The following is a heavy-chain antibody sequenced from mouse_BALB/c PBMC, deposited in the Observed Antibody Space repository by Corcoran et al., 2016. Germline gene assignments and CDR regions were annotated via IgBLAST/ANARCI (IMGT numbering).Heavy chain of an antibody. CDR1: GFNIKDTY. Sequence: EVQLQQSGAELVKPGASVKLSCTASGFNIKDTYMHWVKQRPEQGLEWIGRIDPANGNTKYDPKFQSKATITADTSSNTAYLQLSSLTSEDTAVYYCARRTTVTPLDYWGQGTTLTVSS. CDR3: ARRTTVTPLDY. CDR2: IDPANGNT. V-gene: IGHV14-3*02. J-gene: IGHJ2*01. D-gene: IGHD1-1*01.